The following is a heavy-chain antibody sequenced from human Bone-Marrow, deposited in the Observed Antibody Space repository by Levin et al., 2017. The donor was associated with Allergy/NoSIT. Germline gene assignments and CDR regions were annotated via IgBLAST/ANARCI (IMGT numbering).Heavy chain of an antibody. Sequence: GESLKISCKASGYTFTGYYMHWVRQAPGQGLEWMGWINPNSGGTNYAQKFQGRVTMTRDTSISTAYMELSRLRSDDTAVYYCARAEGYYDSSGYYIDYWGQGTLVTVSS. D-gene: IGHD3-22*01. CDR2: INPNSGGT. J-gene: IGHJ4*02. V-gene: IGHV1-2*02. CDR3: ARAEGYYDSSGYYIDY. CDR1: GYTFTGYY.